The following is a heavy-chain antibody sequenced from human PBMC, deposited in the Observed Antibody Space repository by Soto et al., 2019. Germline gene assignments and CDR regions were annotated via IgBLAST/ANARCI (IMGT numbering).Heavy chain of an antibody. V-gene: IGHV3-30-3*01. CDR3: ERDIKDHYYGSGSYDYGMDV. CDR2: ISYDGSNK. D-gene: IGHD3-10*01. Sequence: WIRQPPGKGLEWVAVISYDGSNKYYADSVKGRFTISRDNSKNTLYLQMKRLRAEDTAVYYFERDIKDHYYGSGSYDYGMDVWGQGTTVTVSS. J-gene: IGHJ6*02.